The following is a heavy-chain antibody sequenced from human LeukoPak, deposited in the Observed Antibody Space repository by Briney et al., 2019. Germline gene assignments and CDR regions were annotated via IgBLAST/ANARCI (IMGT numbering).Heavy chain of an antibody. CDR1: GFTFDDYA. CDR3: AKDRSSSWYFKGYFDY. CDR2: ISWNSGSI. V-gene: IGHV3-9*01. J-gene: IGHJ4*02. D-gene: IGHD6-13*01. Sequence: GRSLRLSCAASGFTFDDYAMHWVRHAPGKGLEWVSGISWNSGSIGYADSVKGRFTISRDNAKNSLYLQMNSLRAEDTALYYCAKDRSSSWYFKGYFDYWGQGTLVTVSS.